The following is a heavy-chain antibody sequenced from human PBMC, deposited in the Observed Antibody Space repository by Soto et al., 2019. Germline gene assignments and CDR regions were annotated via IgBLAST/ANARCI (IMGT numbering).Heavy chain of an antibody. D-gene: IGHD6-19*01. CDR3: ARDSQVRYSSGWSVTDYYYGMDV. V-gene: IGHV3-30-3*01. Sequence: QVQLVESGGGVVQPGRSLRLSCAASGFTFSSYAMHWVRQAPGKGLEWVAVISYDGSNKYYADSVKGRFTISRDNSKNTLYLQMNSLRAEDTAVYYCARDSQVRYSSGWSVTDYYYGMDVWGQGTTVTVSS. CDR1: GFTFSSYA. CDR2: ISYDGSNK. J-gene: IGHJ6*02.